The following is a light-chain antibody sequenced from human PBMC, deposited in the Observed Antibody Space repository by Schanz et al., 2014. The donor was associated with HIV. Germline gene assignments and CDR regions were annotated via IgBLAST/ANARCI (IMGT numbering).Light chain of an antibody. J-gene: IGLJ2*01. CDR2: DVS. Sequence: QSALTQPASVSGSPGQSVTISCTGTSSDVGGYNYVSWYQQHSGKAPKLIIYDVSDRPLGVSNRFSGSKSGNTASLTISGLQAEDEAEYYCSSYTSVTTLHVVFGGGTKLTVL. V-gene: IGLV2-14*03. CDR3: SSYTSVTTLHVV. CDR1: SSDVGGYNY.